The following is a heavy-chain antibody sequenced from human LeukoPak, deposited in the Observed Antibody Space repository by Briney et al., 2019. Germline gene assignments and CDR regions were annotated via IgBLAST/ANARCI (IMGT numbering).Heavy chain of an antibody. D-gene: IGHD3-10*01. CDR2: FDPEDGET. CDR1: GYTLTELS. CDR3: ATTPIDYGSGSLGVY. J-gene: IGHJ4*02. V-gene: IGHV1-24*01. Sequence: GASVTVSCKVSGYTLTELSMHWVRQAPGKGLDWMGGFDPEDGETIYAQKFQGRVTMTEDTSTDTAYMELSSLRSEDTAVYYCATTPIDYGSGSLGVYWGQGTPVTVSS.